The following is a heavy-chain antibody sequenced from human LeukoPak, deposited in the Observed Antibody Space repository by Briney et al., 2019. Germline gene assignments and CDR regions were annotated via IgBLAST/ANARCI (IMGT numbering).Heavy chain of an antibody. Sequence: SETLSLTCAVSGGSISSSNWWSWIRQPPGKGLEWIGEIYHSGSTNYNPSLKSRVIVSSDTSKNQFSLMLNSVTAADTAVYYCARDRLSVVVVAATPDYWGQGTLVTVSS. J-gene: IGHJ4*02. CDR1: GGSISSSNW. V-gene: IGHV4-4*02. CDR2: IYHSGST. D-gene: IGHD2-15*01. CDR3: ARDRLSVVVVAATPDY.